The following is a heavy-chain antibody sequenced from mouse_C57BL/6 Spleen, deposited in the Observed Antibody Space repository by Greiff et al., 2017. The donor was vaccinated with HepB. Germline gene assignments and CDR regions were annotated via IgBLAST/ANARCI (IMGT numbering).Heavy chain of an antibody. CDR3: ARGPLRYPSYFDY. Sequence: QVQLQQPGAELVKPGASVKMSCKASGYTFTSYWITWVKQRPGQGLEWIGDIYPGSGSTNYNEKFKSKATLTVDTSSSTAYMQLSSPTSEDSAVYYCARGPLRYPSYFDYWGQGTTLTVSS. J-gene: IGHJ2*01. D-gene: IGHD1-1*01. CDR1: GYTFTSYW. V-gene: IGHV1-55*01. CDR2: IYPGSGST.